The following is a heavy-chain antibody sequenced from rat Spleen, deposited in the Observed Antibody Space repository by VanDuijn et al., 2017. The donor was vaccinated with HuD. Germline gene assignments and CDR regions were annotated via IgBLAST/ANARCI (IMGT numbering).Heavy chain of an antibody. CDR1: GFTFSNYD. CDR3: TRGIYYGYNAFVY. CDR2: ISNTGGTT. V-gene: IGHV5-25*01. J-gene: IGHJ3*01. D-gene: IGHD1-9*01. Sequence: EVQLVESGGGLVQPGRSMKLSCAVSGFTFSNYDMAWVRQAPTKGLEWIASISNTGGTTNYPDSVKGRFTISRDNAKTTLYLQMNSLRSEDTATYYCTRGIYYGYNAFVYWGQGTLVTVSS.